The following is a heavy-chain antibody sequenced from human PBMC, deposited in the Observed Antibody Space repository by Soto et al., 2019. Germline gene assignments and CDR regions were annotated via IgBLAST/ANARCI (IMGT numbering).Heavy chain of an antibody. V-gene: IGHV4-39*01. Sequence: QLQLQESGPGLVKPSETLSLTCTVSGGSISSNSYYWGWIRQPPGKGLEWIGTIYYSGSTYYTPSLKSRVTRSVDTGKTQFSPKLTSVTAADTAVYFCARLEGSIAAPFAPWGQGTLVTVSS. J-gene: IGHJ5*02. D-gene: IGHD6-6*01. CDR2: IYYSGST. CDR3: ARLEGSIAAPFAP. CDR1: GGSISSNSYY.